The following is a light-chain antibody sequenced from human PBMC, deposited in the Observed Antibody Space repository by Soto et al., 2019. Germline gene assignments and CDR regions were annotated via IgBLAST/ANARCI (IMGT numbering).Light chain of an antibody. Sequence: ALTQPASVSGSPGQSITISCTGTSSDVGSYNLVSWYQQHPGKAPKLMIYEVSKRPSGVSNRFSGSKSGNTASLTISGLQAEDEADYYCCSYAGSSTQVFGTGTKVTVL. CDR2: EVS. CDR3: CSYAGSSTQV. J-gene: IGLJ1*01. V-gene: IGLV2-23*02. CDR1: SSDVGSYNL.